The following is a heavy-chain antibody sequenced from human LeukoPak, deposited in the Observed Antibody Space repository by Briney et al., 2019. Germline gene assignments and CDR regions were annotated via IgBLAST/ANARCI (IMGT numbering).Heavy chain of an antibody. CDR1: GGSISSSSYY. CDR2: IYYSGST. Sequence: SETLSLTCTVSGGSISSSSYYWGWIRQPPGKGLEWIGSIYYSGSTYYNPSLKSRVTISVDTSKNQFSLKLSSVTAADTAVYYCARHRPTFHYDILTGYSKGYYYYYMDVWGKGTTVTISS. V-gene: IGHV4-39*01. J-gene: IGHJ6*03. D-gene: IGHD3-9*01. CDR3: ARHRPTFHYDILTGYSKGYYYYYMDV.